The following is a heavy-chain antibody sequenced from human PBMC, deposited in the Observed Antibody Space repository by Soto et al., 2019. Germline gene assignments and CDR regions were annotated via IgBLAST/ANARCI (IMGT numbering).Heavy chain of an antibody. Sequence: GESLKISCKGSGYSFTSYWISWVRQMPGKGLEWMGRIDPSDSYTNYSPSFQGHVTISADKSISTAFLQWSSLKASDTAMYYCARHFKGGDRALDYWGQGTLVTVSS. CDR2: IDPSDSYT. D-gene: IGHD3-10*01. CDR1: GYSFTSYW. V-gene: IGHV5-10-1*01. J-gene: IGHJ4*02. CDR3: ARHFKGGDRALDY.